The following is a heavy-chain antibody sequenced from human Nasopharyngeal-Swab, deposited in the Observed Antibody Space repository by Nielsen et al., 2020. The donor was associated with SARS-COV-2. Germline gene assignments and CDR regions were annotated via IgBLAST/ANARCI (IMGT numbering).Heavy chain of an antibody. Sequence: GESLKISCAASGFTFSSYGMHWVRQAQGKGLEWVAVIWYDGSNKYYADSVKGRFTISRDNSKNTLYLQMNSLRAEDTAVYYCARGQESYSSSWLNWYFDLWGRGTLVTVSS. D-gene: IGHD6-13*01. CDR1: GFTFSSYG. CDR3: ARGQESYSSSWLNWYFDL. V-gene: IGHV3-33*01. CDR2: IWYDGSNK. J-gene: IGHJ2*01.